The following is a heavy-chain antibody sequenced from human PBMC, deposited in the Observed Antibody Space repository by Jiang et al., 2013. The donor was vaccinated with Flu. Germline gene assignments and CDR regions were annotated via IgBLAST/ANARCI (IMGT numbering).Heavy chain of an antibody. D-gene: IGHD2-21*02. V-gene: IGHV4-59*01. CDR2: FSSSGST. CDR1: GGSISDYY. J-gene: IGHJ4*02. CDR3: ARADLVVTAPLLFDY. Sequence: GPGLVKSSETLSLTCTVSGGSISDYYWSWIRQPPGKGLEWIGHFSSSGSTNYNASFKSRVTISVDLSRNQFSLKLTSVNAADTAVYYCARADLVVTAPLLFDYWGQGTLVTVSS.